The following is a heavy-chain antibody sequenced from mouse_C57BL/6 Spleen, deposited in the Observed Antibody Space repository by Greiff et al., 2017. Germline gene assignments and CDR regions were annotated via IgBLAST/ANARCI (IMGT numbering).Heavy chain of an antibody. V-gene: IGHV1-55*01. J-gene: IGHJ3*01. Sequence: VQLQQPGAELVKPGASVKMSCKASGYTFTSYWITWVKQRPGQGLEWIGDIYPGSGSTNYNEKFKSKATLTVDKSSSTAYMQLSSLTSEDSAVYYCATTVDWFAYWGQGTLVTVSA. CDR2: IYPGSGST. CDR3: ATTVDWFAY. CDR1: GYTFTSYW. D-gene: IGHD1-1*01.